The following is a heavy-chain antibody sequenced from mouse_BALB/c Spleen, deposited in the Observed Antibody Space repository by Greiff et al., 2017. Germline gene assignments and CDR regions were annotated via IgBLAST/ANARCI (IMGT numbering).Heavy chain of an antibody. CDR1: GYTFSSYW. CDR2: ILPGSGST. D-gene: IGHD1-1*01. J-gene: IGHJ1*01. V-gene: IGHV1-9*01. Sequence: LVESGAELMKPGASVKISCKATGYTFSSYWIEWVKQRPGHGLEWIGEILPGSGSTNYNEKFKGKATFTADTSSNTAYMQLSSLTSEDSAVYYCANYGSSYWYFDVWGAGTTVTVSS. CDR3: ANYGSSYWYFDV.